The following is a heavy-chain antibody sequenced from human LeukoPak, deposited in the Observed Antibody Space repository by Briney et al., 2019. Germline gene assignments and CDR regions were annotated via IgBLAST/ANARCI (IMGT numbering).Heavy chain of an antibody. Sequence: GGSLRLSCAASGFTFSSYSMNWVRQAPGKGLEWVSSISSSSSYIYYADSVKGRFTIFRDNAKNSLYLQMNSLRAEDTAVYYCARVGSSGSGAFDIWGQGTMVTVSS. D-gene: IGHD6-19*01. V-gene: IGHV3-21*01. CDR3: ARVGSSGSGAFDI. CDR2: ISSSSSYI. CDR1: GFTFSSYS. J-gene: IGHJ3*02.